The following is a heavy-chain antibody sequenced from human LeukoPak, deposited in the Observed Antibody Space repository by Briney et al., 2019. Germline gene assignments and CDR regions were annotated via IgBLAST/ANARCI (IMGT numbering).Heavy chain of an antibody. CDR2: IYSSGTT. CDR1: GGSISGYF. Sequence: SETLSLTCTVSGGSISGYFWNWIRQPAGKRLEWIGRIYSSGTTNYHPSLRSRVTMSVDTSKNQFSLKLSSVTAADTAMYYCARRGSASYYYDYWGQGTLVTVSS. J-gene: IGHJ4*02. V-gene: IGHV4-4*07. D-gene: IGHD3-10*01. CDR3: ARRGSASYYYDY.